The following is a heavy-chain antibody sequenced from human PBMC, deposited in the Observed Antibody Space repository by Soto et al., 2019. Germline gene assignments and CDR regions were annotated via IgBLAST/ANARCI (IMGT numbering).Heavy chain of an antibody. CDR3: ARRDTAYAFDI. CDR2: IYHSGST. CDR1: GGPISSYY. D-gene: IGHD5-18*01. Sequence: PSETLSLTCTVSGGPISSYYLSWIRQPPGKGLEWIGHIYHSGSTNYNPSLKSRVTISVDTSRNQFSLKLSSVTAADTAVYYCARRDTAYAFDIWDQGTMVTV. J-gene: IGHJ3*02. V-gene: IGHV4-59*01.